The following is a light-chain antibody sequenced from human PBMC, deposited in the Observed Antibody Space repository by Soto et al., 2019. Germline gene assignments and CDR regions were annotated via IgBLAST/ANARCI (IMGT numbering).Light chain of an antibody. V-gene: IGKV1-5*01. Sequence: DIQMTQSPSTLSASVGDRVTITCRASQSISSWLAWYQQKPGKSPKLLIYDASSLESGVPSRFSGRGSGTEFSLTISSLQPYDIETYYCEQYNSYYAFGQGTKLEIK. J-gene: IGKJ2*01. CDR3: EQYNSYYA. CDR2: DAS. CDR1: QSISSW.